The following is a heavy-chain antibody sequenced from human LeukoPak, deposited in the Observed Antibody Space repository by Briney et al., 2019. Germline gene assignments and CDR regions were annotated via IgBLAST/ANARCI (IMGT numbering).Heavy chain of an antibody. Sequence: SETLSLTCSVSGGSISSSSYYWGWTRQPPGKGLEWIGSIYYSGSTYFNPSLKSRVTISIDTSKNQFSLKLSSVTAADTAVYYCARLSKGGYTYGGPFEYWGQGALVTVPS. CDR1: GGSISSSSYY. V-gene: IGHV4-39*01. CDR2: IYYSGST. J-gene: IGHJ4*02. CDR3: ARLSKGGYTYGGPFEY. D-gene: IGHD5-18*01.